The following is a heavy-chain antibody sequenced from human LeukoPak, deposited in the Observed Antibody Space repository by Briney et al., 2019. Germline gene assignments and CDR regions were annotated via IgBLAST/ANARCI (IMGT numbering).Heavy chain of an antibody. J-gene: IGHJ4*02. CDR3: ARDETNLHSGSGQLTDY. CDR2: INPNSGGT. V-gene: IGHV1-2*02. Sequence: GASVKVSCKASGYTFTGYYMHWVRQAPGQGLEWMGWINPNSGGTNYAQKFQGRVTMTRDTSISTAYMELSRLRSDDTAVYYCARDETNLHSGSGQLTDYWGQGTLVTVSS. D-gene: IGHD6-25*01. CDR1: GYTFTGYY.